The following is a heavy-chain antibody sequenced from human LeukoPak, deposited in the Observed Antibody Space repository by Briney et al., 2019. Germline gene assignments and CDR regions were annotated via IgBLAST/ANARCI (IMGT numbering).Heavy chain of an antibody. J-gene: IGHJ6*02. CDR3: ARDGPLIVVVVAANYYYGMDV. D-gene: IGHD2-15*01. CDR2: ISAYNGNT. Sequence: ASVKVSCKASGYTFTSYGISWVRQAPGQGLEWMGWISAYNGNTNYAQKLLGRVTMTTDTSTSTAYMELRSLRSDDTAVYYCARDGPLIVVVVAANYYYGMDVWGQGTTVTVSS. CDR1: GYTFTSYG. V-gene: IGHV1-18*01.